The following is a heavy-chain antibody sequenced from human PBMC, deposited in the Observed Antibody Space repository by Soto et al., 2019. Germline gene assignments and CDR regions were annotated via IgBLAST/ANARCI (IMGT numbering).Heavy chain of an antibody. D-gene: IGHD3-3*01. CDR2: IRGSGGSK. Sequence: EVQLLESGGGLVQPGGSLRLSCAASGFTFSSYAMSWVRQAPGKGLEWVSAIRGSGGSKYYADSVKGRFTISRDNSKNPIYMQMNSLRAEDTDVYYCSKVEYYDFWSCPYFDNWGQGTLVTV. J-gene: IGHJ4*02. CDR1: GFTFSSYA. CDR3: SKVEYYDFWSCPYFDN. V-gene: IGHV3-23*01.